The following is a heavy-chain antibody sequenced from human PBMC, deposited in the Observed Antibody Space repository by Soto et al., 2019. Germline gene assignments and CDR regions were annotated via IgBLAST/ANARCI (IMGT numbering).Heavy chain of an antibody. CDR2: INPSGGST. Sequence: QVQLVQSGAEVKNPGASVKLSCKASGYIFTNYYIHWVRQAPGQGLEWMAIINPSGGSTNYAQKFQGRATLARDTFTNTVYMELSSLRSEDTAIDYCARDLRSGDYWGQGTLVTVSS. V-gene: IGHV1-46*01. CDR3: ARDLRSGDY. J-gene: IGHJ4*02. CDR1: GYIFTNYY.